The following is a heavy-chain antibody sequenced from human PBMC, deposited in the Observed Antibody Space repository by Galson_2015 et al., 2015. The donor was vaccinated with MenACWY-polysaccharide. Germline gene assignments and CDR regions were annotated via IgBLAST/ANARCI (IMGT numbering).Heavy chain of an antibody. CDR2: ISCDRTNK. J-gene: IGHJ6*02. D-gene: IGHD2-2*01. CDR1: GFTFSSFT. CDR3: ARDYCSSTSWFRMCV. Sequence: SLRLSCAASGFTFSSFTIHWVRQAPGKGLEWVSDISCDRTNKYYPDSVKGRFTLSRDNSRNTLFLEMNSLRDEDTGLYYCARDYCSSTSWFRMCVWGQGATVPLSS. V-gene: IGHV3-30*04.